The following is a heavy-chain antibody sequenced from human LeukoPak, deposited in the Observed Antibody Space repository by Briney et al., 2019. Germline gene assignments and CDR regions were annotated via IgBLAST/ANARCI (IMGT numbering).Heavy chain of an antibody. Sequence: ASVKVSCKASGYTFTGYYMHWVRQAPGQGLEWMGWINPNSGGTNYAQKFQGRVTMTRDTSISTAYVELSRLRSDDTAVYYCAREPSSYYYDSSGFEYFQHWGQGTLVTVSS. V-gene: IGHV1-2*02. CDR3: AREPSSYYYDSSGFEYFQH. CDR1: GYTFTGYY. J-gene: IGHJ1*01. CDR2: INPNSGGT. D-gene: IGHD3-22*01.